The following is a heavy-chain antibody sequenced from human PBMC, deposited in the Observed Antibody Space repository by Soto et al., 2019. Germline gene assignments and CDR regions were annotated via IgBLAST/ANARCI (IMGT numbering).Heavy chain of an antibody. V-gene: IGHV4-59*11. Sequence: PSETLSLTCTVSSDSITKHYWSWIRQSPGKGLEWIGFIYYSGSTNYNPSLKSRLTISIDTSKNQFSLKLSSVTAADTAVYYCARVARYFDWLLIDYWGQGALVTVSS. CDR3: ARVARYFDWLLIDY. CDR2: IYYSGST. CDR1: SDSITKHY. D-gene: IGHD3-9*01. J-gene: IGHJ4*02.